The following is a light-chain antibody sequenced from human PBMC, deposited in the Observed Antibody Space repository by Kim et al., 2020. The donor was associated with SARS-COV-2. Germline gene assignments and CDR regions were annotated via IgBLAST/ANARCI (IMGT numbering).Light chain of an antibody. CDR1: QSIATS. Sequence: DIQMTQSPSSLSVSVGDRVTITCRASQSIATSLSWYQQKPGKAPNLLIYAASALQSGVPSRFSGSGSGTDFTLTISSLQPEDFASYYCQQTKNVPYTFGQGTKLEI. V-gene: IGKV1-39*01. J-gene: IGKJ2*01. CDR3: QQTKNVPYT. CDR2: AAS.